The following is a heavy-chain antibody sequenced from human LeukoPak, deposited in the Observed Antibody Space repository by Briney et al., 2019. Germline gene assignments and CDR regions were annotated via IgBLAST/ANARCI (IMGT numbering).Heavy chain of an antibody. D-gene: IGHD6-13*01. Sequence: GGSLRLSCAVSGFTVSSNYMSWVRQAPGKGLEWVSIIYSGGSTYYADSVKGRFTISRDNSKNILYLQMNSLRAEDTALYYCARVGYTDSWYSSPPFDYWGQGTLVTVSS. J-gene: IGHJ4*02. V-gene: IGHV3-66*01. CDR1: GFTVSSNY. CDR3: ARVGYTDSWYSSPPFDY. CDR2: IYSGGST.